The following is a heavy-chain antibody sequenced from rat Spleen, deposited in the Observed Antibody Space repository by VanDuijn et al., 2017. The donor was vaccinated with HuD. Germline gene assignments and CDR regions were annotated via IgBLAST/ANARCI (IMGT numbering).Heavy chain of an antibody. D-gene: IGHD4-3*01. J-gene: IGHJ4*01. CDR3: ARHNSGYGVMDA. V-gene: IGHV5-29*01. Sequence: EVQLVESGGGLVQPGRSLKLSCAASGFTFSDYGMAWIRQAPGKGLEWVASITNTGGSTYYPDSVKGRFTISRDNAKSTLYLQMDSLRSEDTAIYYCARHNSGYGVMDAWGQGASVTVSS. CDR2: ITNTGGST. CDR1: GFTFSDYG.